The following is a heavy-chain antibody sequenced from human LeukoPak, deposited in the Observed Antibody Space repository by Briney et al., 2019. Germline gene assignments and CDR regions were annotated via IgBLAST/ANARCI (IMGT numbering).Heavy chain of an antibody. J-gene: IGHJ4*02. V-gene: IGHV4-30-2*01. CDR3: ARGVGGSYYDR. CDR1: GGSISSGGYS. Sequence: SQTLFLTCAVSGGSISSGGYSWSWIRQPPGKGLEWIGYIYHSGSTYYNPSLKSRVTISVDRSKNQFSLKLSSVTAADTAVYYCARGVGGSYYDRWGQGNLVTVSS. D-gene: IGHD1-26*01. CDR2: IYHSGST.